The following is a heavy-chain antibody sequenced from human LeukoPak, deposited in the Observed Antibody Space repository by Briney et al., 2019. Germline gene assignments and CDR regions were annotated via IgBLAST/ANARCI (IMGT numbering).Heavy chain of an antibody. CDR1: GFTFSSYG. Sequence: HAGGSLRLSCAASGFTFSSYGMHWVRQAPGKGLEWVAVISYDGSNKYYADSVKGRFTISRDNSKNTLYLQMNSLRAEDTAVYYCARDPGPAILSGHRAVSIDYWGQGTLVTVSS. D-gene: IGHD3-3*01. CDR3: ARDPGPAILSGHRAVSIDY. CDR2: ISYDGSNK. J-gene: IGHJ4*02. V-gene: IGHV3-30*03.